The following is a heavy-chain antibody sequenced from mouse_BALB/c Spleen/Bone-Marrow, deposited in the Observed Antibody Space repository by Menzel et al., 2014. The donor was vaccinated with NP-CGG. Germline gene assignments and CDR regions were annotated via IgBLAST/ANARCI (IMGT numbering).Heavy chain of an antibody. CDR3: TRSYYGNYFDV. Sequence: VQLQQSGAELVKPGASVKLSCKASGYTFTSYYMYWVKQRPGQGLEWIGEINPRNGGTNFNEKFKSKATLTVDKSSSTAYMQLSSLTSEDSAVYYCTRSYYGNYFDVWGAGTTVTVSS. CDR2: INPRNGGT. D-gene: IGHD2-1*01. CDR1: GYTFTSYY. V-gene: IGHV1S81*02. J-gene: IGHJ1*01.